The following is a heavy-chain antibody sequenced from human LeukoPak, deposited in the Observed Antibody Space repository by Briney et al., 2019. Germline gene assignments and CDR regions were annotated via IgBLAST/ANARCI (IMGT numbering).Heavy chain of an antibody. J-gene: IGHJ6*03. CDR2: ISYTGST. CDR3: ARVYYYYYYMDV. D-gene: IGHD2/OR15-2a*01. V-gene: IGHV4-39*01. CDR1: GGSISSSTYY. Sequence: PSETLSLTCTVSGGSISSSTYYWGWIRQPPGKGLEWIGSISYTGSTYYNPSLPSRVTISVDTSKNQFSLNLRSVTAADTAVYYCARVYYYYYYMDVWGKGTTVTISS.